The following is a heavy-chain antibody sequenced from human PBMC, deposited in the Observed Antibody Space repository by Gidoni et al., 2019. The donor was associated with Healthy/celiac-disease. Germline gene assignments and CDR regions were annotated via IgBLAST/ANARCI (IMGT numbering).Heavy chain of an antibody. J-gene: IGHJ1*01. Sequence: EVQLVESGGDLVQPGGSLSLACAACGLAFNNAWMNWVRQAPGKGLEWVGRIKSKTDGGTRDYAAPVKGRFTISRDDSKNTLYLQMNSLKTEDTAVYYCTTVGRWGVVATYSQHWGQGNLVTVSS. CDR3: TTVGRWGVVATYSQH. V-gene: IGHV3-15*01. D-gene: IGHD2-15*01. CDR2: IKSKTDGGTR. CDR1: GLAFNNAW.